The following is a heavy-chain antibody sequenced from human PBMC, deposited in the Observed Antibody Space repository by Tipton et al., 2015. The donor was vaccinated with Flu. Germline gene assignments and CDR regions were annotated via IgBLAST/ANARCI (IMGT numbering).Heavy chain of an antibody. J-gene: IGHJ4*02. CDR1: GGSISSSSYY. D-gene: IGHD3-3*01. Sequence: TLSLTCTVSGGSISSSSYYWGWIRQPPGKGLEWIGSIYYSGSTYYNPSLKSRVTISVDTFKNQFSLKLSSVTAADTAVYYCARDPFPGYDFWSGYYSSFDYWGQGTLVTVSS. V-gene: IGHV4-39*07. CDR3: ARDPFPGYDFWSGYYSSFDY. CDR2: IYYSGST.